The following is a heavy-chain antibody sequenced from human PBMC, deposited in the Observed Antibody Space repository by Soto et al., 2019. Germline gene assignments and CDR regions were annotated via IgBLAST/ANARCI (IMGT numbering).Heavy chain of an antibody. V-gene: IGHV1-18*01. Sequence: ASVKVSCKASGYTFTSYGVSWVRQAPGQGLEWMGWISAYNGNTNYAQKLQGRVTMTTDTSTSTAYMELSSLRSEDTAVYYCARVGGFIVGATYDDWGQGTLVTVSS. D-gene: IGHD1-26*01. CDR2: ISAYNGNT. CDR3: ARVGGFIVGATYDD. J-gene: IGHJ4*02. CDR1: GYTFTSYG.